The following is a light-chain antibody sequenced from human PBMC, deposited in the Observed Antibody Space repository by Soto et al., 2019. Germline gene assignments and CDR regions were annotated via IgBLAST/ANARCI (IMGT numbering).Light chain of an antibody. J-gene: IGKJ2*01. CDR2: GAS. CDR1: QSVSSSY. V-gene: IGKV3-20*01. Sequence: EIVLTQSPGTLSLSPGERATLSCRASQSVSSSYLAWYQQKPGQAPWLLIYGASSRATGIPDRFSGTGSGADFTLTISRLEPEDFAVYYCQQYGGSPQYTFGQGTKLEIK. CDR3: QQYGGSPQYT.